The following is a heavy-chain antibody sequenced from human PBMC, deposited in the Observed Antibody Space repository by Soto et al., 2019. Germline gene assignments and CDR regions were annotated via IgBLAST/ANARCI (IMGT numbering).Heavy chain of an antibody. V-gene: IGHV1-69*13. CDR3: ARVSLSYYYDSSGSKTLYYFDY. Sequence: GASVKVSCKASGGTFSSYAISWVRQAPGQGLEWMGGIIPIFGTANYAQKFQGRVTITADESTSTAYMELSSLRSEDTAVYYCARVSLSYYYDSSGSKTLYYFDYWGQGTLVTVSS. CDR2: IIPIFGTA. D-gene: IGHD3-22*01. J-gene: IGHJ4*02. CDR1: GGTFSSYA.